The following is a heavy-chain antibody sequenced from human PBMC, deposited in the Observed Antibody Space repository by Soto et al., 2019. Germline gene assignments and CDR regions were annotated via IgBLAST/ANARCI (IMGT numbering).Heavy chain of an antibody. CDR2: IYYRGNA. CDR1: DDSINSDKYY. J-gene: IGHJ4*02. CDR3: AENQWLGSQFDY. Sequence: ETLFLTCSVSDDSINSDKYYWGWIRQPPGKGLEWIGSIYYRGNAYYNPSLQTRVTISLDKSKNTLYLQMNSLRAEDTAVYYCAENQWLGSQFDYWGQGTLVTVSS. D-gene: IGHD6-19*01. V-gene: IGHV4-39*07.